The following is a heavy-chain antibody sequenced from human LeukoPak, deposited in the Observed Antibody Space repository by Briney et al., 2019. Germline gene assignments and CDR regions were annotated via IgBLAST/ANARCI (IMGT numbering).Heavy chain of an antibody. D-gene: IGHD3-3*01. Sequence: PGGSLRLSCAASGFTFSSYSMNWVRQAPGKGLEWVSSISSSSSYIYYADSVKGRFTISRDNSQNTVPLQLNNLRIEDTALYYCAKTSLSDPSGHYYYMDVWGKGTTVTVSS. CDR1: GFTFSSYS. CDR3: AKTSLSDPSGHYYYMDV. J-gene: IGHJ6*03. V-gene: IGHV3-21*01. CDR2: ISSSSSYI.